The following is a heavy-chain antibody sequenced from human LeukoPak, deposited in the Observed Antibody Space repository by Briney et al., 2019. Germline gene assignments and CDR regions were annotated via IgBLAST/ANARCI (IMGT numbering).Heavy chain of an antibody. V-gene: IGHV4-30-4*07. CDR1: GGTLTSGGYS. D-gene: IGHD2-2*01. CDR2: IYYSGSA. CDR3: ARIRISSTSQNYFDP. Sequence: SETLSLTCAVSGGTLTSGGYSWRWIRQSPGKALEWIGYIYYSGSAYYNPSLKSRVDISFDTSKNQFSLRMTSVTAADSAIYFCARIRISSTSQNYFDPWGQGTLVTVSS. J-gene: IGHJ5*02.